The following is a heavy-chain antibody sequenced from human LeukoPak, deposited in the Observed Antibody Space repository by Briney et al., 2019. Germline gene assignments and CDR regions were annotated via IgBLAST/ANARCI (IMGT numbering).Heavy chain of an antibody. Sequence: SETLSLTCTVSGGSISSGGYYWSWIRQHPGKGLEWIGYIYYSGSTYYNPSLKSRVTISVDTSKNQFSPKLSSVTAADTAVYYCARGPPSYCSSTSCYTEDYWGQGTLVTVSS. CDR2: IYYSGST. V-gene: IGHV4-31*03. CDR1: GGSISSGGYY. D-gene: IGHD2-2*02. CDR3: ARGPPSYCSSTSCYTEDY. J-gene: IGHJ4*02.